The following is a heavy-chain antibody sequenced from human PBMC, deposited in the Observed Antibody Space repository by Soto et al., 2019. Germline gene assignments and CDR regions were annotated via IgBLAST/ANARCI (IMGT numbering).Heavy chain of an antibody. J-gene: IGHJ4*02. CDR3: ARGAALITKGHVPLAS. CDR2: IHVTGYT. Sequence: SETLSLTCTVSGTSITSGSYSWSWIRQAPGKGLEWIGNIHVTGYTAFSPSLKRRVTMSVDTSKNQFSLNVNSVTAADTAVYFCARGAALITKGHVPLASWGQGTLVTVPS. V-gene: IGHV4-30-2*01. D-gene: IGHD1-20*01. CDR1: GTSITSGSYS.